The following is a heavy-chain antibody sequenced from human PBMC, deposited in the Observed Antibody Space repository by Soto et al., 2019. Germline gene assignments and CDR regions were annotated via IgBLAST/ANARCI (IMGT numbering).Heavy chain of an antibody. D-gene: IGHD5-18*01. Sequence: SVKVSCKASGGTFSSYAISWVRQAPGKGLEWMGGFDPKYGTAIYAQKFQGRVTITEDTSTDTAYMELSSLRSEDTAVYYCATNSYGSKYYYYYGMDVWGQGTTVTVSS. CDR1: GGTFSSYA. J-gene: IGHJ6*02. V-gene: IGHV1-69*06. CDR2: FDPKYGTA. CDR3: ATNSYGSKYYYYYGMDV.